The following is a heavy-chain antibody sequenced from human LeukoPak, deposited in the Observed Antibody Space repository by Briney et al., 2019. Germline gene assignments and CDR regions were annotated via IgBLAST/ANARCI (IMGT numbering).Heavy chain of an antibody. V-gene: IGHV1-46*01. J-gene: IGHJ5*02. CDR3: SRRSGGNSGFDP. D-gene: IGHD4-23*01. CDR1: GYTFSTSY. Sequence: ASVKVSCRASGYTFSTSYMHWVRQAPGQGLEWKGVVAPASGGTTYAQKFQGRVTMTTDTSTSTVYMELSSLTSEDTAVYFCSRRSGGNSGFDPWGQGTLVTVSS. CDR2: VAPASGGT.